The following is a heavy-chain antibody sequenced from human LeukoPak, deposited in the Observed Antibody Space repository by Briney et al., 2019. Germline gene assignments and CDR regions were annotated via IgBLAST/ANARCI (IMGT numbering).Heavy chain of an antibody. J-gene: IGHJ4*02. D-gene: IGHD6-13*01. CDR3: ARGLRYSSSWYNFDY. CDR1: GFTFSSSS. Sequence: HSGGSLRLSCAASGFTFSSSSMNWVRQAPGKGLEWVSYISISSTTIYYADSVKGRFTISRDNAKNSLYLQMNSLRDEDTAVYYCARGLRYSSSWYNFDYWGQGTLVTVSS. CDR2: ISISSTTI. V-gene: IGHV3-48*02.